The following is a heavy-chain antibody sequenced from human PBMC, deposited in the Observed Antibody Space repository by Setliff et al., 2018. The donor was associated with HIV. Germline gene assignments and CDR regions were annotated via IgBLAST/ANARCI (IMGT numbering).Heavy chain of an antibody. Sequence: SETLSLTCAVSGYSISSGYYWGWIRQPPGKGLEWIGSIYHSGSTYHNPSLKSRVTISVDTSKNQFSLKLTSVTAADTAVYYCARTLRAAAMGYFDYWGQGTLVTVSS. CDR3: ARTLRAAAMGYFDY. CDR1: GYSISSGYY. CDR2: IYHSGST. D-gene: IGHD5-18*01. V-gene: IGHV4-38-2*01. J-gene: IGHJ4*02.